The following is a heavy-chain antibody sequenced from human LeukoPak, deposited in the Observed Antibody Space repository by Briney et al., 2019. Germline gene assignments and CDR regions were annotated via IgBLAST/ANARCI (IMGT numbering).Heavy chain of an antibody. CDR2: ISAYNGNT. V-gene: IGHV1-18*01. J-gene: IGHJ6*03. Sequence: GASVKVSCKASGYTFTSYGISWVRQAPGQGLEWMGWISAYNGNTNYAQKLQGRVTMTTDTSTSTAYMELRSLRSDDTVVYYCARDHGVVVPAAYMDVWGKGTTVTVSS. CDR1: GYTFTSYG. D-gene: IGHD2-2*01. CDR3: ARDHGVVVPAAYMDV.